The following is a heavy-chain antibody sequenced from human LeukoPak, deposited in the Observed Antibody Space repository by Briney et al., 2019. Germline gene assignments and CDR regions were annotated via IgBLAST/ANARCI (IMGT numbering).Heavy chain of an antibody. J-gene: IGHJ4*02. CDR1: GGSFSGYY. CDR2: INHSGST. CDR3: ARRTSTMVRGGIFDY. Sequence: SSETLSLTCAVYGGSFSGYYWSWIRQPPGKGMEWIGEINHSGSTNYNPSLKSRVTISVDTSKNQFSLKLSSVTAADTAVYYCARRTSTMVRGGIFDYWGQGTLVTVSS. D-gene: IGHD3-10*01. V-gene: IGHV4-34*01.